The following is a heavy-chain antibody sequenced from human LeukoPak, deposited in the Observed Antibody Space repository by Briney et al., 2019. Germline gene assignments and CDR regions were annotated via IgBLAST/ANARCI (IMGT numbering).Heavy chain of an antibody. J-gene: IGHJ3*02. Sequence: GGSLRLSCVASGFTFSNYGMHWVHQAPGKGLEWVAVISYDGSNKFYADSVKGRFTISRDNSKNTLYLQMNSLRAEDTAVYYCAKGQYSSSLGAFDIWGQGTMVTVSS. D-gene: IGHD6-13*01. V-gene: IGHV3-30*18. CDR1: GFTFSNYG. CDR3: AKGQYSSSLGAFDI. CDR2: ISYDGSNK.